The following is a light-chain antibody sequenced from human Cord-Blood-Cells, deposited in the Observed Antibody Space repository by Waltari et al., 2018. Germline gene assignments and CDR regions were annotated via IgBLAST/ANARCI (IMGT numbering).Light chain of an antibody. CDR1: SSAVGGYHY. CDR3: SSYAGSNNLV. Sequence: QSALTQPPSASGSPGQSVTISCTGTSSAVGGYHYVSWYQQHPGKAPKLMIYEVSKRPSGVPDRFSGSKSGNTASLTVSGLQAEDEADYYCSSYAGSNNLVFGTGTKVTVL. V-gene: IGLV2-8*01. J-gene: IGLJ1*01. CDR2: EVS.